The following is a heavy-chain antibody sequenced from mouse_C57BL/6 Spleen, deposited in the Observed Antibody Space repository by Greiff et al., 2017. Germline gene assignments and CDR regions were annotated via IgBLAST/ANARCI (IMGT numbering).Heavy chain of an antibody. D-gene: IGHD1-1*01. J-gene: IGHJ1*03. CDR2: ISSGSSTI. V-gene: IGHV5-17*01. CDR3: ARPGSSYWYFDV. Sequence: EVKLMESGGGLVKPGGSLKLSCAASGFTFSDYGMHWVRQAPEKGLEWVSYISSGSSTIYYADTVTGRFTISRDNAKNTLFLQMTSLRSEDTAMYYCARPGSSYWYFDVWGTGTTVTVSS. CDR1: GFTFSDYG.